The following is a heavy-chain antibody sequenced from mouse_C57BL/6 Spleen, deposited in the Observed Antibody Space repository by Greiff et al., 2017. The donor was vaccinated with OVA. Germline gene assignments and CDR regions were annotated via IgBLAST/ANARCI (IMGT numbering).Heavy chain of an antibody. Sequence: VKLMESGAELVKPGASVKISCKASGYAFSSYWMNWVKQRPGKGLEWIGQIYPGDGDTNYNGKFKGKATLTADKSSSTAYMQLSSLTSEDSAVYFCARSGGDYYGSSHFDYWGQGTTLTVSS. V-gene: IGHV1-80*01. D-gene: IGHD1-1*01. CDR1: GYAFSSYW. CDR3: ARSGGDYYGSSHFDY. J-gene: IGHJ2*01. CDR2: IYPGDGDT.